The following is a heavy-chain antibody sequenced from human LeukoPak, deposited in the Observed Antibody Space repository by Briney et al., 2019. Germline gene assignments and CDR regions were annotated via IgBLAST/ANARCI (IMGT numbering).Heavy chain of an antibody. CDR3: VRTPPNWGADY. V-gene: IGHV1-8*01. Sequence: ASVKVSCKAAGYTFTSYDINWVRQATGQGLEWMGWMSPNNGNTGYAQKFQGRVTMTRNTAISTAYMELSSLRSEDTAVYLCVRTPPNWGADYWGQGTLVTVSS. CDR1: GYTFTSYD. D-gene: IGHD7-27*01. CDR2: MSPNNGNT. J-gene: IGHJ4*02.